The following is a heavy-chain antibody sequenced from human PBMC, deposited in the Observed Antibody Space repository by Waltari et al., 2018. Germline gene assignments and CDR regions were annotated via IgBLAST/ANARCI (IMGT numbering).Heavy chain of an antibody. CDR2: IYSCGST. D-gene: IGHD6-13*01. V-gene: IGHV3-53*01. CDR3: AREFRGTAAAGYFDY. Sequence: EVQLVESGGGLIQPGGSLRLSCAASGFTVSSNYMSWVRQAPGKGLEWVAVIYSCGSTYYADSVKGRVTISRDNSKNTLYLQMNSLRAEDTAVYYCAREFRGTAAAGYFDYWGQGTLVTVSS. CDR1: GFTVSSNY. J-gene: IGHJ4*02.